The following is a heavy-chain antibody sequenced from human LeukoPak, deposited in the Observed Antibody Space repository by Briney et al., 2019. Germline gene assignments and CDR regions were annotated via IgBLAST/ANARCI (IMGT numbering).Heavy chain of an antibody. Sequence: GGSLRLSCAASGFTFSSYSMNWVRQAPGKGLEWVSSISSSSSYIYYADSVKGRFTISRDNAKNSLYLQMNSLRAEDTAVYYCARPGYCGGDCPLGYWGQGTLVTVSS. CDR3: ARPGYCGGDCPLGY. D-gene: IGHD2-21*02. CDR1: GFTFSSYS. V-gene: IGHV3-21*01. CDR2: ISSSSSYI. J-gene: IGHJ4*02.